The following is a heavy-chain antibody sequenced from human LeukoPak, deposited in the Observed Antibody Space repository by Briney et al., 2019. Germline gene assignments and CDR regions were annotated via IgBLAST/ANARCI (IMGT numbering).Heavy chain of an antibody. CDR2: ISGSGEFI. Sequence: GGSLRLSCAASGFTFSSYSMNWVRQTPGKGLEWVSSISGSGEFIYYVDSVRGRFTISRDNGKNSLYLQMNSLRPEDTAVYYCARDDSHGYHFFDSWGQGTLVTVSS. D-gene: IGHD3-22*01. J-gene: IGHJ4*02. CDR3: ARDDSHGYHFFDS. V-gene: IGHV3-21*01. CDR1: GFTFSSYS.